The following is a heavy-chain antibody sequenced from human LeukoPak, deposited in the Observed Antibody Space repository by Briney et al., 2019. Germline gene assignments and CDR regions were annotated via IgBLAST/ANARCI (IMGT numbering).Heavy chain of an antibody. CDR3: ARGQKYRNGYTVTELGSGYFAY. CDR1: GGSISSYY. Sequence: SETLSLTCTVSGGSISSYYWSWIRQPPGKGLEWIGYIDYSGSTNYNPSLKSRVTISIDTSKNQFSLTLSSVTTADAAVYYCARGQKYRNGYTVTELGSGYFAYWGQGTLVTVSS. V-gene: IGHV4-59*01. J-gene: IGHJ4*02. D-gene: IGHD5-18*01. CDR2: IDYSGST.